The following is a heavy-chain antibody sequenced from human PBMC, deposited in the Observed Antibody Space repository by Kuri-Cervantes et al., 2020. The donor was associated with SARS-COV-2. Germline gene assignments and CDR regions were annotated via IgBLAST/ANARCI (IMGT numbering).Heavy chain of an antibody. CDR1: GGSISSSSYY. Sequence: SETLSLTCTVSGGSISSSSYYGSWIRQPPGKGLEWIGYIYYSGSTNYTPSLKSRVTISVDTSKNQFSLKLSSVTAADTAVYYCARVGRGSYYYDSSGFSQTYYYYYYMDVWGKGTTVTVSS. D-gene: IGHD3-22*01. CDR2: IYYSGST. V-gene: IGHV4-61*01. J-gene: IGHJ6*03. CDR3: ARVGRGSYYYDSSGFSQTYYYYYYMDV.